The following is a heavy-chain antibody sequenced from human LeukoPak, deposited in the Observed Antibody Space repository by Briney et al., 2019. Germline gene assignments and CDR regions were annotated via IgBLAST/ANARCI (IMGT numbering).Heavy chain of an antibody. CDR1: GFTFSDYY. CDR3: ARKERSSGWYMVDY. V-gene: IGHV3-11*01. Sequence: GGSLRLSCAASGFTFSDYYMSWIRQAPGKGLEWVSYISSSGSTIYYADSVKGRSTISRDNAKNSLYLQMNSLRAEDTAVYYCARKERSSGWYMVDYWGQGTLVTVSS. J-gene: IGHJ4*02. CDR2: ISSSGSTI. D-gene: IGHD6-19*01.